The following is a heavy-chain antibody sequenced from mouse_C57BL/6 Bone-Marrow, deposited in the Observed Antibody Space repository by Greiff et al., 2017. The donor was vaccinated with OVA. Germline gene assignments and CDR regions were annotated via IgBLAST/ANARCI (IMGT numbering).Heavy chain of an antibody. V-gene: IGHV10-1*01. CDR3: VRSNYGGAY. CDR2: IRSKSNNYAT. D-gene: IGHD2-5*01. CDR1: GFSFNTYA. J-gene: IGHJ3*01. Sequence: EVQLQESGGGLVQPKGSLKLSCAASGFSFNTYAMNWVRQAPGTGLEWVARIRSKSNNYATYYADSVKDRFTISRDDSESMLYLQMNNLKTEDTAMYYCVRSNYGGAYWGQGTLVTVSA.